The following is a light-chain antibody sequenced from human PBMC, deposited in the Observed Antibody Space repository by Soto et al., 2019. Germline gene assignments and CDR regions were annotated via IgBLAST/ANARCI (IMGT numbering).Light chain of an antibody. CDR2: TAS. V-gene: IGKV1-6*01. J-gene: IGKJ1*01. CDR3: LQDYSYPWT. CDR1: QAIRID. Sequence: IQMTQSPSSLSASVGDRVTITCRASQAIRIDLGWYQQKPGKAPKLLVYTASNLQTGVPGRFSGSGSGTDFTLTIDTLQPEDFATYYCLQDYSYPWTFGQGTKVDI.